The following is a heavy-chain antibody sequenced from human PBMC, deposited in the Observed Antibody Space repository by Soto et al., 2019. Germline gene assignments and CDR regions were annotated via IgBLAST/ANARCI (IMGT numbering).Heavy chain of an antibody. Sequence: GASVKVSCKASGYTFTGYYMHWVRQAPGQGLEWMGWINPNSGGTNYAQKFQGWVTMTRDTSISTAYMELSRLRSDDTAVYYCARGGPGGTSVHMDVWRKGSTVTVSS. CDR1: GYTFTGYY. D-gene: IGHD1-1*01. J-gene: IGHJ6*03. CDR2: INPNSGGT. CDR3: ARGGPGGTSVHMDV. V-gene: IGHV1-2*04.